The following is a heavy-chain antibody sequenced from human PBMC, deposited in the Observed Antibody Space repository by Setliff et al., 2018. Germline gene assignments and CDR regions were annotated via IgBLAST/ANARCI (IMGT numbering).Heavy chain of an antibody. CDR2: IYYSGST. CDR3: ARLRGAFDY. J-gene: IGHJ4*02. CDR1: GGSISSYY. V-gene: IGHV4-59*01. Sequence: SETLSLTCTVSGGSISSYYWSWIRQPPGKRLEWIGYIYYSGSTNYNHSLESRVTITVDTSKNQFSLRLNSATAADTAVYYCARLRGAFDYWGQGTLVTVSS. D-gene: IGHD3-16*01.